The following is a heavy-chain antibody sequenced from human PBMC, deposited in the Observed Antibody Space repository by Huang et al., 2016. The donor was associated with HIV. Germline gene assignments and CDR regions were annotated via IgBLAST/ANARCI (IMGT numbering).Heavy chain of an antibody. CDR1: GGSFSGYY. CDR2: INDSGST. V-gene: IGHV4-34*01. D-gene: IGHD6-13*01. Sequence: QVQLQQWGAGLLKPSETLSLTCAVYGGSFSGYYWSWIRQPPGKGLEWIGEINDSGSTNSNPSLKSRVTTSVDTSKNQFSLRLRSVTAADTAVYYCARARSGIAAAVYWYFDLWGRGTLVTVSS. J-gene: IGHJ2*01. CDR3: ARARSGIAAAVYWYFDL.